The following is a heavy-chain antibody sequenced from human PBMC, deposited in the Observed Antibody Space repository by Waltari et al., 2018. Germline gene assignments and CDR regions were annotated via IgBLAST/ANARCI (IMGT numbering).Heavy chain of an antibody. J-gene: IGHJ6*02. V-gene: IGHV3-33*01. CDR2: IWLYGSNN. Sequence: QVQLVESGGGVVQPGRSLRLSCAASGFTFSSYGMHWVRQAPGKGREWVAVIWLYGSNNYYADSVKGRFTIYRDNSKNTLYLKMNSLRAEDTAVYYCARVSGIGGATADYYYYGMDVWGQGTTVTVSS. D-gene: IGHD1-26*01. CDR1: GFTFSSYG. CDR3: ARVSGIGGATADYYYYGMDV.